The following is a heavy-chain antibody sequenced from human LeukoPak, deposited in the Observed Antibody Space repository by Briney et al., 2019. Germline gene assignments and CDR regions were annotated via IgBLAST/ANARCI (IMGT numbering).Heavy chain of an antibody. CDR1: GGSISSYY. CDR2: IYYSGST. CDR3: AREVGYCSGGSCYSYFDY. J-gene: IGHJ4*02. D-gene: IGHD2-15*01. V-gene: IGHV4-59*01. Sequence: PSETLSLTCTVSGGSISSYYWSWIRQPPGKGLEWIGYIYYSGSTNYNASLTNRVTISVDTSKNQLSLKLSSVTAADTAVYYCAREVGYCSGGSCYSYFDYWGQGTLVTVSS.